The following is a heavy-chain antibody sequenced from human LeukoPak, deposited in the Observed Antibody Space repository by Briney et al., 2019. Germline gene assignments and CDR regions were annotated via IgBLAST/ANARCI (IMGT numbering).Heavy chain of an antibody. D-gene: IGHD1-26*01. CDR2: INTDGSIT. J-gene: IGHJ4*02. CDR1: GFTFSSYW. V-gene: IGHV3-74*01. CDR3: VRGSGSFSFDY. Sequence: GGSLRLSCAASGFTFSSYWMHWVRQAPGKGLVWISRINTDGSITNYADSVKGRFTISRDNAKNTLYLQMNSLRAEDTAVYYCVRGSGSFSFDYWGQGTLVTVSS.